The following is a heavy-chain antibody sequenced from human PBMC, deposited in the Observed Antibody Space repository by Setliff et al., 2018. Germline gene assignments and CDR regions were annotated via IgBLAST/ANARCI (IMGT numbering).Heavy chain of an antibody. CDR2: ITNSGNTI. D-gene: IGHD1-26*01. J-gene: IGHJ4*02. CDR3: AREGGNYFPLDY. V-gene: IGHV3-11*04. CDR1: GFTFSDYY. Sequence: GSLRLSCAASGFTFSDYYMSWIRQAPGKGLELVSYITNSGNTIFYAESVKGRFSISRDNAKNSLYLQMNSLRAEDTAVYYCAREGGNYFPLDYWGLGTLVTVSS.